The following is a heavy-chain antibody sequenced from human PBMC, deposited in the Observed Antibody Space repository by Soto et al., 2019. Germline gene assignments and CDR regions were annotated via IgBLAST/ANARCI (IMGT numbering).Heavy chain of an antibody. J-gene: IGHJ3*02. CDR3: ARTASGQNDAFDI. CDR2: IYYSGST. Sequence: PSETLSLTCTVSGGSISSGGYYWSWIRQHPGKGLEWIGYIYYSGSTYYNPSLKSRVTISVDTSKNQFSLKLSSVTAADTAVYYCARTASGQNDAFDIWGQGTMVTVSS. D-gene: IGHD5-12*01. V-gene: IGHV4-31*03. CDR1: GGSISSGGYY.